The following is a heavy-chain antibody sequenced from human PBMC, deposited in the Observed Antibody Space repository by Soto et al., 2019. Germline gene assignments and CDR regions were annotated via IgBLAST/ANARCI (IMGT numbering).Heavy chain of an antibody. D-gene: IGHD6-19*01. V-gene: IGHV1-2*04. Sequence: ASVKVSWKAAGYTFTGYYMHWGRQAPGQGLEWMGWINPNSGGTNYAQKFQGWVTISVDTSKNQFSLKLSSVTAADTAVYYCATKTGGGWEDGMDVWGQGTTVTVSS. CDR1: GYTFTGYY. J-gene: IGHJ6*02. CDR2: INPNSGGT. CDR3: ATKTGGGWEDGMDV.